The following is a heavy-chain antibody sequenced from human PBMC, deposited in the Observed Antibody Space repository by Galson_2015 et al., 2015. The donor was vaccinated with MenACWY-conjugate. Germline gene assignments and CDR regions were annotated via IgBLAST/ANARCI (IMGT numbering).Heavy chain of an antibody. CDR1: GFTFSSYT. J-gene: IGHJ3*02. V-gene: IGHV3-30*01. Sequence: SLRLSCAASGFTFSSYTMHWVRRAPRKGLEWVAVMSYDGSNKYYADSVKGRFTISRDNSKNTLYLQMDSLRAEDTAVYYCARGRGRPLAHAFEIWGQGTMVTVSS. D-gene: IGHD6-6*01. CDR2: MSYDGSNK. CDR3: ARGRGRPLAHAFEI.